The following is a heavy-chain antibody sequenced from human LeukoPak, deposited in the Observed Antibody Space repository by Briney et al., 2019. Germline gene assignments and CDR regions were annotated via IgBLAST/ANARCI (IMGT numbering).Heavy chain of an antibody. CDR1: GFTFSSYS. D-gene: IGHD5-12*01. CDR3: ARDLRVATQKGDYFDY. Sequence: GGSLRLSCAASGFTFSSYSMNWVRQAPGKGLEWVSSISSSSSYIYYADSVKGRFTISRDNAKNSLYLQMNSLGAEDTAVYYCARDLRVATQKGDYFDYWGQGTLVTVSS. V-gene: IGHV3-21*01. CDR2: ISSSSSYI. J-gene: IGHJ4*02.